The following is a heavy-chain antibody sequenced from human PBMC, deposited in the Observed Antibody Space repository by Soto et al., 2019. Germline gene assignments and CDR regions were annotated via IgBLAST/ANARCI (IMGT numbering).Heavy chain of an antibody. V-gene: IGHV4-30-2*01. CDR2: IYHSGST. CDR1: GFSISSGGYS. J-gene: IGHJ4*02. CDR3: ARGVTTVTTFDY. Sequence: SETLSLTCAVSGFSISSGGYSFNWIRQPPGKGLEWIGYIYHSGSTYYNPSLKSRVTISVDRSKNQFSLKLSSVTAADTAVYYCARGVTTVTTFDYWGQGTLVTVSS. D-gene: IGHD4-17*01.